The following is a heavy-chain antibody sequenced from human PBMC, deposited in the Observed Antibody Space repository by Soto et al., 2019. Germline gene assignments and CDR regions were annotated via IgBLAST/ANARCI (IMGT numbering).Heavy chain of an antibody. CDR1: KFPFSDFA. Sequence: EVQLLESGGGLVQPGGSLRLSCVASKFPFSDFAMNWVRQAPGKGLEWVSAVSGRGDTTYYADSVNGRFTISRDNSKNMVFLQMNSLRADDTGGYYCAKDLDPITGTNFDFWGQGTLVTVSS. V-gene: IGHV3-23*01. CDR3: AKDLDPITGTNFDF. CDR2: VSGRGDTT. J-gene: IGHJ4*02. D-gene: IGHD1-7*01.